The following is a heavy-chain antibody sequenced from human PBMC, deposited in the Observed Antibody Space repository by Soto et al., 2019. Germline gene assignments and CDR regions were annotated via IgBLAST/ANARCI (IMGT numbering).Heavy chain of an antibody. D-gene: IGHD4-17*01. J-gene: IGHJ4*02. Sequence: AVKVSCKASGGTFSSYAISWVRQAPGQGLEWMGGIIPIFGTANYAQKFQGRVTITADESTSTAYMELSSLRSEDTAVYYCARSLDYGDYGSPLDYWGQGTLVTVSS. CDR3: ARSLDYGDYGSPLDY. CDR2: IIPIFGTA. V-gene: IGHV1-69*13. CDR1: GGTFSSYA.